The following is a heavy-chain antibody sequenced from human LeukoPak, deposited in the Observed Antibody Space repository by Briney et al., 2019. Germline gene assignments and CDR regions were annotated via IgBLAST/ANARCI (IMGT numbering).Heavy chain of an antibody. J-gene: IGHJ4*02. CDR3: ARAHRYYDFWSGYPDY. Sequence: PSETLSLTCTVSGGPISSYYWSWIRQPPGKGLEWIGYIYDSGSTNYNPSLKSRVTISVDTSKNQFSLKLSSVTAADTAVYYCARAHRYYDFWSGYPDYWGQGTLVTVSS. CDR2: IYDSGST. D-gene: IGHD3-3*01. V-gene: IGHV4-59*01. CDR1: GGPISSYY.